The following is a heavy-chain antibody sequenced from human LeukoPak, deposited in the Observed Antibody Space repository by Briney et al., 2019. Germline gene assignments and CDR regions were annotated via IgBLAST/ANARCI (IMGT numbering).Heavy chain of an antibody. CDR2: INQSGSA. V-gene: IGHV4-34*01. Sequence: PSETLSLTCAVYGGSFSGNYWSWIRQPPGKGLEWIGEINQSGSASYTPSPKSRVTISVDTSKNQFSLKLSSVTAADTAVYYCARTTGLYNWFDPWGQGTLVTVSS. CDR3: ARTTGLYNWFDP. J-gene: IGHJ5*02. D-gene: IGHD4-11*01. CDR1: GGSFSGNY.